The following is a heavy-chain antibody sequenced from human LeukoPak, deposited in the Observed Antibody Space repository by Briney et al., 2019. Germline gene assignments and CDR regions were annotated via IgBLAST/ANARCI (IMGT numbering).Heavy chain of an antibody. CDR3: AMLAAGYWYSDL. J-gene: IGHJ2*01. V-gene: IGHV3-53*01. D-gene: IGHD3-22*01. CDR1: GFSVSSNH. CDR2: MYGGGAT. Sequence: GGSLRLSCTASGFSVSSNHMSWVRQAPGKGLEWVSLMYGGGATSYAESVKGRFTLSRDNSKNTLFFEMNSLRAEDTAVYYCAMLAAGYWYSDLWGRGTLVTVSS.